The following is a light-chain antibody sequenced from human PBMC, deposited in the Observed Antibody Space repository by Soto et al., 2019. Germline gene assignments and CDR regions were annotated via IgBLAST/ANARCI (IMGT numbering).Light chain of an antibody. V-gene: IGKV3-15*01. J-gene: IGKJ1*01. CDR1: QSISGT. Sequence: EIVKKQSPPTSPVYHRGRATLSCRASQSISGTLAWYQQKPGQAPRLLIYGAFTRATGFPARFSGSGSGTDFTLTITSLQSEYLAVYYCQQYDNWPWTFGQGTKVDIK. CDR3: QQYDNWPWT. CDR2: GAF.